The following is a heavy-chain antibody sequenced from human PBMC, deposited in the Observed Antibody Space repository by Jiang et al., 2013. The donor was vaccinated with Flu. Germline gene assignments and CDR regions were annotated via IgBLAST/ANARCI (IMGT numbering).Heavy chain of an antibody. CDR1: GGSFSGYY. Sequence: KPSETLSLTCAVYGGSFSGYYWSWIRQPPGKGLEWIGEINHSGSTNYNPSLKSRVTISVDTSKNQFSLKLSSVTAADTAVYYCARGQTTTVTARWFDPWGQGTLVTVSS. V-gene: IGHV4-34*01. J-gene: IGHJ5*02. CDR2: INHSGST. CDR3: ARGQTTTVTARWFDP. D-gene: IGHD4-17*01.